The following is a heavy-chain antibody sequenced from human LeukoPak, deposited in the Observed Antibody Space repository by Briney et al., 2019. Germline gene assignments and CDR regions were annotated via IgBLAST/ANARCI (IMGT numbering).Heavy chain of an antibody. CDR2: ISSSSSYM. CDR1: GFTFSSYS. D-gene: IGHD6-25*01. J-gene: IGHJ6*02. V-gene: IGHV3-21*01. Sequence: GGSLRLSCAASGFTFSSYSMNWVRRAPGKGLEWVSSISSSSSYMYYVDSVKGRFTISRDNAKNSLYLQMNSLRAEDTAVYYCARDLYSATNGMDVWGQGTTVTVSS. CDR3: ARDLYSATNGMDV.